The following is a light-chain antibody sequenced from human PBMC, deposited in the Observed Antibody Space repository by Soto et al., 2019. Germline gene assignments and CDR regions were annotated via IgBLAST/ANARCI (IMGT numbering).Light chain of an antibody. CDR1: SSNIGSNY. CDR2: SNN. V-gene: IGLV1-47*02. J-gene: IGLJ3*02. Sequence: QSVLTQPTSASGTPGQRVTISCSGSSSNIGSNYVYWYQQLPGTAPKLLISSNNQRPSGVPDRFSGSKSGTSASLAISGLRSEDEADYYCAAWDDSLSGPVFGGGTKVTVL. CDR3: AAWDDSLSGPV.